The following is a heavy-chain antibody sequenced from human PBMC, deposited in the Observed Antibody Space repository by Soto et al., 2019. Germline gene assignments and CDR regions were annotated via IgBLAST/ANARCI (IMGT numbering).Heavy chain of an antibody. V-gene: IGHV4-61*01. D-gene: IGHD5-12*01. CDR2: ISYTGTT. J-gene: IGHJ4*02. CDR1: GGSVTSGTYF. CDR3: ARGGNRYSNTASGVGGFDF. Sequence: SETLSLTCTVSGGSVTSGTYFWNWVRQPPGKGLEWIGYISYTGTTNYNPSLKRRVTISLDTAKNQFSLNVNSLTTADTAVYFCARGGNRYSNTASGVGGFDFWGQGTLVTVSS.